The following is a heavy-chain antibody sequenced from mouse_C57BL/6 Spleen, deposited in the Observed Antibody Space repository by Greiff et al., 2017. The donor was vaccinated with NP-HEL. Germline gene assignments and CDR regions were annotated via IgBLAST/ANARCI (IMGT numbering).Heavy chain of an antibody. CDR3: ARYGGSNYPLAY. V-gene: IGHV7-3*01. CDR1: GFTFTDYY. J-gene: IGHJ3*01. D-gene: IGHD2-5*01. Sequence: EVNVVESGGGLVQPGGSLSLSCAASGFTFTDYYMSWVRQPPGKALEWLGFIRNKANGYTTEYSASVKGRFTISRENSQSILYLQMNALRAEDSATYYWARYGGSNYPLAYWGQGTLVTVSA. CDR2: IRNKANGYTT.